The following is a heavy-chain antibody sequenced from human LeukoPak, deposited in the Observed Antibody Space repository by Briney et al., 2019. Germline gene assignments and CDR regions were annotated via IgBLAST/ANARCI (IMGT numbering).Heavy chain of an antibody. CDR1: GFTFSSYS. D-gene: IGHD3-16*02. J-gene: IGHJ5*02. CDR3: AKEGYTTKTNWFDP. CDR2: ISSSSSYI. Sequence: GGSLRLSCAASGFTFSSYSMNWVRQAPGKGLEWVSSISSSSSYIYYADSVKGRFTISRDNSKNTLYLQMNSLRAEDTAVYYCAKEGYTTKTNWFDPWGQGTLVTVSS. V-gene: IGHV3-21*01.